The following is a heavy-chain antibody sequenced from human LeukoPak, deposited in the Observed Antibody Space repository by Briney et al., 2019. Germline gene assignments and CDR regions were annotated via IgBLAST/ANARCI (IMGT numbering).Heavy chain of an antibody. J-gene: IGHJ4*02. Sequence: SVTVSCKASGGTFSSYAISWVRQAPGQGLEWKGRIIPILGIANYAQKFQGRVTITADESTSTAYMELSSLRSDDTAVYYCARDQDDIPYYWGQGTLVTVSS. CDR3: ARDQDDIPYY. V-gene: IGHV1-69*04. CDR2: IIPILGIA. CDR1: GGTFSSYA. D-gene: IGHD3-9*01.